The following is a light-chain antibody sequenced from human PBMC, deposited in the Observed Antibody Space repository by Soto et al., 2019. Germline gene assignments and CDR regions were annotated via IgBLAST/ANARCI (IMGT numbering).Light chain of an antibody. Sequence: EIVLTQSPGTLSLSPGERATLSCRASQSVSSSYLAWDQQKPGQAPRLLIYGASSRATGIPDRFSGSGSGTDFNITISRLEPEDFAVYYCQQYGSSPWTFGQGTKVESK. CDR3: QQYGSSPWT. CDR1: QSVSSSY. J-gene: IGKJ1*01. CDR2: GAS. V-gene: IGKV3-20*01.